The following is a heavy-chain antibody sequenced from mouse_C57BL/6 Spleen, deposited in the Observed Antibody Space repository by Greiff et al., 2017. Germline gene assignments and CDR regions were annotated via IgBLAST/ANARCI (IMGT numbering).Heavy chain of an antibody. J-gene: IGHJ2*01. V-gene: IGHV14-4*01. Sequence: VQLQQSGAELVRPGASVKLSCTASGFNIKDDYMHWVKQRPEQGLEWIGWIDPENGDTEYASKFQGKATITADTSSNTAYLQLSSLTSEDTAVYYCTISRPIYFDYWGQGTTLTVSS. CDR1: GFNIKDDY. D-gene: IGHD1-1*01. CDR2: IDPENGDT. CDR3: TISRPIYFDY.